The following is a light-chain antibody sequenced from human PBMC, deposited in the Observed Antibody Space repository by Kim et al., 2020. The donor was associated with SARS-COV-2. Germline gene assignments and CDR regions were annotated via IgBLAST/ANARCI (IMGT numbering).Light chain of an antibody. J-gene: IGLJ3*02. CDR2: QDS. V-gene: IGLV3-1*01. Sequence: SCELTQPPSVSVSPGQTASITCSGDKLGDKYACWYQQKPGQSPVLVIYQDSKRPSGIPERFSGSNSGNTATLTISGTQAMDEADYYCQAWDSSTASFGGG. CDR3: QAWDSSTAS. CDR1: KLGDKY.